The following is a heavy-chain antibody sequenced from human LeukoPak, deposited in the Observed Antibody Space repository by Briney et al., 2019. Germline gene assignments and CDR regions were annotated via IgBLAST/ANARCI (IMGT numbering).Heavy chain of an antibody. J-gene: IGHJ5*02. Sequence: SETLPLTCTVSGGSISSNSHFWDWIRQSPGKGLEWIGTIYYSGSTNYNPSLKSRVTISVDTSKNQFSLKLSSVTAADTAVYYCARQIPSVPGAGWFDPWGQGTLVTVSS. V-gene: IGHV4-39*01. CDR1: GGSISSNSHF. CDR2: IYYSGST. CDR3: ARQIPSVPGAGWFDP. D-gene: IGHD2-2*01.